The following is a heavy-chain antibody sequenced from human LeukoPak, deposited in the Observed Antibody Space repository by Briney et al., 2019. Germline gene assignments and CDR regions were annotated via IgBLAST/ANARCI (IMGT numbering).Heavy chain of an antibody. Sequence: GGSLRLSCAGSGFTFGGYGMHWFRQTPGKGLEWVAVIAYDGSRAFYADSVKGRFTISRDNSKNTMSVQMDNLRAEDTAVYYCTRYNNDHFDYWGQGTLVTVSS. V-gene: IGHV3-33*01. CDR3: TRYNNDHFDY. CDR1: GFTFGGYG. J-gene: IGHJ4*02. CDR2: IAYDGSRA. D-gene: IGHD1-14*01.